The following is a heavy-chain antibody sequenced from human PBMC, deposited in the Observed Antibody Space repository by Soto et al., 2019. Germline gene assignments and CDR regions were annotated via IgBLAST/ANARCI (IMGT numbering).Heavy chain of an antibody. CDR2: IYYSGST. J-gene: IGHJ4*02. CDR1: GGSISSYY. CDR3: ARGGTTVTKD. V-gene: IGHV4-59*01. D-gene: IGHD4-17*01. Sequence: SETLSLTCTVSGGSISSYYWSWIRQPPGKGLEWIGYIYYSGSTNYNPSLKSRVTISVDTSKNQFSLKLSSVNAADTAVYYCARGGTTVTKDRGQGTLVTVSS.